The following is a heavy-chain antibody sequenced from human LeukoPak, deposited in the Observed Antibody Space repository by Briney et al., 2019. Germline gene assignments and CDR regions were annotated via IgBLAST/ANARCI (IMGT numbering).Heavy chain of an antibody. V-gene: IGHV1-69*04. D-gene: IGHD2-15*01. CDR1: GGTFSSYA. CDR2: IIPILGIA. J-gene: IGHJ4*02. Sequence: SVKASCKASGGTFSSYAISWVRQAPGQGLEWMGRIIPILGIANYAQKFQGRVTITADKSTSTAYMELSSLRSEDTAVYYCALGVAATTFDYWGQGTLVTVSS. CDR3: ALGVAATTFDY.